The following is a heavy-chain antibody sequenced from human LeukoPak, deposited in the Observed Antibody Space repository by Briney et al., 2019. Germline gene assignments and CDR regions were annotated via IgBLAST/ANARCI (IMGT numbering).Heavy chain of an antibody. CDR3: ARDRYTSPAFDY. V-gene: IGHV3-7*01. CDR1: GFTFSNYG. J-gene: IGHJ4*02. D-gene: IGHD1-14*01. Sequence: GRSLRLSCAASGFTFSNYGMHWVRQAPGKGLEWVANIKRDGTEKYYVDSVKGRFTISRDNAKNSLYLQMNSLRAEDTAVYYCARDRYTSPAFDYWGQGTLVTVSS. CDR2: IKRDGTEK.